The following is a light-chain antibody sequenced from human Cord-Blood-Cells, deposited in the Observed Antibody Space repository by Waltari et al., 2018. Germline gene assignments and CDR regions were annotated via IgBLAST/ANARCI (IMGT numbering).Light chain of an antibody. CDR2: GAS. J-gene: IGKJ1*01. Sequence: EIVMSQSPVPLSESRGQRVTLSCRASQSVSSNSAWYQHKPGQAPRLLIYGASTRATGIPARFSGSGSGTEFTLTISSLQSEDFAVYYCQQYNNWPPWTFGQGTKVEIK. CDR3: QQYNNWPPWT. CDR1: QSVSSN. V-gene: IGKV3-15*01.